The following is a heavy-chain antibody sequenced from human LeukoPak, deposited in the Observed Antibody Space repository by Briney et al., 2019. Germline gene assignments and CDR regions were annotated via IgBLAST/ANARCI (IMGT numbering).Heavy chain of an antibody. D-gene: IGHD6-13*01. CDR2: ISGSGKSA. V-gene: IGHV3-23*01. CDR3: AKDSVAAAGTAWFHP. CDR1: GFTFSSYA. J-gene: IGHJ5*02. Sequence: GGSLRLSCAASGFTFSSYAMSWVRQAPGKGLEWVSEISGSGKSAYYADSVKGRFTISRDNSEDTLYLQMNSLRPEDTALYYCAKDSVAAAGTAWFHPWGQGTLVTVSS.